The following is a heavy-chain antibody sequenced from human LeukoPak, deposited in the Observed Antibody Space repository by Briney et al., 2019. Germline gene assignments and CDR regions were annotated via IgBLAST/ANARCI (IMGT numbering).Heavy chain of an antibody. Sequence: SETLSLTCTVSGGSISSSSYYWGWIRQPPGKGLEWIGSIYYSGSTYYNPSLKSRVTISVDTSKNQFSLKLSSVTAADTAVYYCARPSRDGYNPDDYWGQGTLVTVSS. D-gene: IGHD5-24*01. J-gene: IGHJ4*02. CDR2: IYYSGST. V-gene: IGHV4-39*01. CDR3: ARPSRDGYNPDDY. CDR1: GGSISSSSYY.